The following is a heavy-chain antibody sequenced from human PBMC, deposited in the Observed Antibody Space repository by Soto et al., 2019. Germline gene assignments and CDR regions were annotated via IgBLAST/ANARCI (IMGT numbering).Heavy chain of an antibody. J-gene: IGHJ3*02. CDR3: AREYYYDSSGQAFDI. CDR1: GYTFTGYY. Sequence: ASVKVSCKASGYTFTGYYMHWVRQAPGQGLEWMGWINPNSGGTNYAQKFQGWVTMTRDTSISTAYMELSRLRSDDTAVYYCAREYYYDSSGQAFDIWGQGTTVTV. CDR2: INPNSGGT. D-gene: IGHD3-22*01. V-gene: IGHV1-2*04.